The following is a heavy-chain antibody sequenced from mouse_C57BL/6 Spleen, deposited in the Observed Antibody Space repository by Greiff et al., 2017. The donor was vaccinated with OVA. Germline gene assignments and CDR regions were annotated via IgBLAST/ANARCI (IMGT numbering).Heavy chain of an antibody. D-gene: IGHD1-1*01. CDR2: ISDGGSYT. J-gene: IGHJ3*01. CDR1: GFTFSSYA. Sequence: DVHLVESGGGLVKPGGSLKLSCAASGFTFSSYAMSWVRQTPEKRLEWVATISDGGSYTYYPDNVKGRFTISRDNAKNNLYLQMSHLKSEDTAMYYCARYGSSYEWFAYWGQGTLVTVSA. V-gene: IGHV5-4*01. CDR3: ARYGSSYEWFAY.